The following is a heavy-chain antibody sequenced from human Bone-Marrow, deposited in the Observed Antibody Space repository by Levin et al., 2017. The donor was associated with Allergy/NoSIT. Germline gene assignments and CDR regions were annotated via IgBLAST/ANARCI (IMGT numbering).Heavy chain of an antibody. J-gene: IGHJ4*02. V-gene: IGHV3-23*01. D-gene: IGHD6-19*01. CDR2: VTYSGGTT. CDR1: GFTFSSYT. Sequence: GGSLRLSCAASGFTFSSYTMNWVRQAPGKGLEWVSDVTYSGGTTYYADSVKGRFTISRDNSKNTLYLQMNSLRAEDSAVYYCARNGDRRGWTHWGQGTLVTVSS. CDR3: ARNGDRRGWTH.